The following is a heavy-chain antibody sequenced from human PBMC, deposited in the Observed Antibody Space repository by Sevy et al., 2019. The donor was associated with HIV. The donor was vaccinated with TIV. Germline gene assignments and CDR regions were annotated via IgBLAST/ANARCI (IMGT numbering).Heavy chain of an antibody. CDR1: GDPVSSRIYY. CDR3: ARGPSYDILTGRTRKNWFDP. V-gene: IGHV4-39*01. D-gene: IGHD3-9*01. CDR2: IYYSGRT. J-gene: IGHJ5*02. Sequence: SETLSLTCTVSGDPVSSRIYYWGWVRQAPGKGLEWIGSIYYSGRTYSNPSLKSRVAISVDTSRKQFSLKLSSVTAADTAVYYCARGPSYDILTGRTRKNWFDPWGQGTLVTVSS.